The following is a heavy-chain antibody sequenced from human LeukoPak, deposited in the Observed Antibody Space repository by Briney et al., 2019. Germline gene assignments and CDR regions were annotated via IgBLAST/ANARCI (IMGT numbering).Heavy chain of an antibody. J-gene: IGHJ6*03. CDR1: VYSISSGYY. CDR3: AREYSYGFHYYYYMDV. CDR2: IYHSGST. D-gene: IGHD5-18*01. Sequence: PSETLSLACTVSVYSISSGYYRGWIRQPRGKGLEWIASIYHSGSTYYNPSLKSRVTISVDTSKNQFSLKLSSVTAADTAVYYCAREYSYGFHYYYYMDVWGKGTTVTISS. V-gene: IGHV4-38-2*02.